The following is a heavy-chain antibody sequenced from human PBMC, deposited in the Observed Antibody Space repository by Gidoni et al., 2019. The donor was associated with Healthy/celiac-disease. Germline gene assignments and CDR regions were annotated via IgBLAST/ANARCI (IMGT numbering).Heavy chain of an antibody. CDR2: INPNSGGT. D-gene: IGHD2-15*01. J-gene: IGHJ5*02. V-gene: IGHV1-2*02. Sequence: QVQLVQSGAEVKKPGASVQFSCKDSGYTFTGYYMHWGRQAPGQGLEWRGWINPNSGGTNYAQKFQGRVTMTRDTSISTAYMELSRLRSDDTAVYYCARRVEGGNWFDPWGQGTLVTVSS. CDR3: ARRVEGGNWFDP. CDR1: GYTFTGYY.